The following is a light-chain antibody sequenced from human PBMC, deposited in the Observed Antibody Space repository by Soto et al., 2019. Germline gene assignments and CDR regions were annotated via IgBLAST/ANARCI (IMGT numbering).Light chain of an antibody. Sequence: QSALTQPASVSGSPGQSITISCTGTSSDVGGYNYVSWYQQHPGKAPKLMIYDVSNRPSGVSNRFSGSKSGNTASLTISGLQPDDEDDYYCSSYTSSSTLEVFGGGTKLTVL. V-gene: IGLV2-14*01. CDR3: SSYTSSSTLEV. CDR2: DVS. CDR1: SSDVGGYNY. J-gene: IGLJ3*02.